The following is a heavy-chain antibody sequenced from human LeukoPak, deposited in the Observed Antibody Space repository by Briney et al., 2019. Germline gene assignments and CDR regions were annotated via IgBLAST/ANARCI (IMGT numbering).Heavy chain of an antibody. Sequence: ASVKVSCKASGYTFTSYYMHWVRQAPGQGLEWMGIINPSGGSTSYAQKFQGRVTMTRDTSTSTVYMELSSLRSEDTAVYYCARDMATVTRGLLGWFDPWGQGTLVTVSP. D-gene: IGHD4-11*01. CDR2: INPSGGST. CDR3: ARDMATVTRGLLGWFDP. V-gene: IGHV1-46*01. CDR1: GYTFTSYY. J-gene: IGHJ5*02.